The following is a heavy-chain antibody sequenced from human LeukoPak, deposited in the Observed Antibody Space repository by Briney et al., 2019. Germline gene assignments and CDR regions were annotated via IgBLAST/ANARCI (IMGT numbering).Heavy chain of an antibody. D-gene: IGHD2-2*01. Sequence: GASVKVSCKASGYTFTSYGISWVRQAPGQGLEWMGWISAYNGNTNYAQKLQGRVTMTTDTSTSTAYMELRSLRSDDTAVYYCARAWLSNIVVRGFDPWGQGTLVTVSS. V-gene: IGHV1-18*01. J-gene: IGHJ5*02. CDR1: GYTFTSYG. CDR2: ISAYNGNT. CDR3: ARAWLSNIVVRGFDP.